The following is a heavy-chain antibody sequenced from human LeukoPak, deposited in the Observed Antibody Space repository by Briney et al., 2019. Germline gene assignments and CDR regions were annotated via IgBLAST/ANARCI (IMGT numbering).Heavy chain of an antibody. CDR3: AKDMYYDFWSGYPDY. CDR2: IRYDGSNK. D-gene: IGHD3-3*01. CDR1: GFTFSSYG. J-gene: IGHJ4*02. V-gene: IGHV3-30*02. Sequence: GGSLRLSCAASGFTFSSYGMHWVRQAPGKGLEGVAFIRYDGSNKYYADSVKGRFTISRDNSKNTLYLQMNSLRDEDTAVYYCAKDMYYDFWSGYPDYWGQGTLVTVSS.